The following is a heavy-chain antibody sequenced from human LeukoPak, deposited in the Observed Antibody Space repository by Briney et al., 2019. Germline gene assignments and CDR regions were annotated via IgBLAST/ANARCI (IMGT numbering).Heavy chain of an antibody. V-gene: IGHV1-2*02. J-gene: IGHJ5*02. CDR3: ARERGRITGTTRGFVSWFDP. CDR1: GYTFTVYY. D-gene: IGHD1-7*01. CDR2: INPNSGGT. Sequence: ASPRVSCKASGYTFTVYYMRSVPDTPGQGLGWMGWINPNSGGTNYAQKFQGRVTMTRDTSISTAYMELSRLRSDDTAVYYCARERGRITGTTRGFVSWFDPWGQGTLVTVSS.